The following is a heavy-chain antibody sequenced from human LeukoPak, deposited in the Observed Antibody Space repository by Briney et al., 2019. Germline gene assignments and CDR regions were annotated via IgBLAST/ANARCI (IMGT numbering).Heavy chain of an antibody. J-gene: IGHJ4*02. V-gene: IGHV1-69*04. CDR3: ARGPKQWLVFDY. CDR2: IIPILGIA. CDR1: GYTFTSYD. D-gene: IGHD6-19*01. Sequence: SVKVSCKASGYTFTSYDINWVRQAPGQGLEWMGRIIPILGIANYAQKFQGRVTITADKSTSTAYMELSSLRSEDTAVYYCARGPKQWLVFDYWGQGTLVTVSS.